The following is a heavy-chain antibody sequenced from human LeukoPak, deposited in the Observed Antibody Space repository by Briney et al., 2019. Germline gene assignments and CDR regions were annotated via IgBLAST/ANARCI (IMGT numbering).Heavy chain of an antibody. Sequence: SETLSLTCTVSGGSISSNTYYWDWIRQPPGKGLECIGSIYYGVSTYYNPSLKSRVIISVDTSKNQFSLKLSSVTAADTAVYYCARAYYYASSAFDIWGQGTMVTVSS. D-gene: IGHD3-22*01. CDR2: IYYGVST. CDR3: ARAYYYASSAFDI. J-gene: IGHJ3*02. CDR1: GGSISSNTYY. V-gene: IGHV4-39*01.